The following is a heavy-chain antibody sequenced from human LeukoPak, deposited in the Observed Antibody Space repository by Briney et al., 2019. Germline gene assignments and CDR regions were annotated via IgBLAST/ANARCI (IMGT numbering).Heavy chain of an antibody. CDR2: ISSSSSYI. J-gene: IGHJ4*02. Sequence: GGSLRLSCAASGFTFSSYSMNWVRQAPGKGLEWVSSISSSSSYIYYADSVKGRFTISRDNAKNSLYLQMNSLRAEDTAAYYCARDWYSSSWQLDYWGQGTLVTVSS. CDR3: ARDWYSSSWQLDY. D-gene: IGHD6-13*01. V-gene: IGHV3-21*01. CDR1: GFTFSSYS.